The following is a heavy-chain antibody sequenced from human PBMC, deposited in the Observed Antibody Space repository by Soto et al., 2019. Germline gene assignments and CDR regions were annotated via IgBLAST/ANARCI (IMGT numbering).Heavy chain of an antibody. Sequence: NPSETLSLTXTVSGGSINSYFWSWIRQSPGKGLEWIGHIYYSGSTSYSPSLKSRVSISVDTSKNQSSLEVHSVTAADTAVYYCARAGTNMVQFDYWGQGTLVTVSS. J-gene: IGHJ4*02. CDR1: GGSINSYF. V-gene: IGHV4-59*01. CDR2: IYYSGST. CDR3: ARAGTNMVQFDY. D-gene: IGHD3-10*01.